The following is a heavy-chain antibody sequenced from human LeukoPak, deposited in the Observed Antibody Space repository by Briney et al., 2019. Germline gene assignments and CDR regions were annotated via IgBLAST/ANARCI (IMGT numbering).Heavy chain of an antibody. Sequence: PGGSLRLSCAASGFTFSSYAMHWVRQAPGKGLEWVAVISYDGSNKYYADSVKGRFTISRDNSKNTLYLQMNSLRAEDTAVYYCARATVRFQPAAPDDERRYYYGMDVWGQGTTVTVSS. J-gene: IGHJ6*02. V-gene: IGHV3-30*04. CDR2: ISYDGSNK. D-gene: IGHD1-1*01. CDR3: ARATVRFQPAAPDDERRYYYGMDV. CDR1: GFTFSSYA.